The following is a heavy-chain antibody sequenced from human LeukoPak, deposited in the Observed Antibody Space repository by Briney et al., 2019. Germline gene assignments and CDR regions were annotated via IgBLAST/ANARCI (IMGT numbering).Heavy chain of an antibody. D-gene: IGHD4-17*01. V-gene: IGHV4-38-2*01. J-gene: IGHJ4*02. Sequence: GSLRLSCAASGFTFSNAWMSWVRQPPGKGLEWIGSIYYSGSTYYNPSLKSRVTISVDTSKNQFSLKLSSVTAADTAVYYCASVDYGDYTPAIDYWGQGTLVTVSS. CDR3: ASVDYGDYTPAIDY. CDR2: IYYSGST. CDR1: GFTFSNAW.